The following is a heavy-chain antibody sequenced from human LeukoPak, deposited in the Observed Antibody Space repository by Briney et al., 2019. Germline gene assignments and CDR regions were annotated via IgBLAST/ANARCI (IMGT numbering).Heavy chain of an antibody. CDR2: ISGSGGST. Sequence: GGSLRLSCAASGFTFSSYAMSWVRQAPGKWLEWVSAISGSGGSTYYADSVKGRFTISRDNSKNTLYLQMNSLRAEDTAVYYCAKGSGSGWYRGLDYWGQGTLVTVSS. D-gene: IGHD6-19*01. J-gene: IGHJ4*02. CDR3: AKGSGSGWYRGLDY. V-gene: IGHV3-23*01. CDR1: GFTFSSYA.